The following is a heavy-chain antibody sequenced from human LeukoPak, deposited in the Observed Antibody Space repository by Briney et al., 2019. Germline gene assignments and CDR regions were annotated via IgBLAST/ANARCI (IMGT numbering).Heavy chain of an antibody. CDR2: ISYDGSNK. CDR3: AKDNKAAAYYMDV. CDR1: GFTFSSYG. V-gene: IGHV3-30*18. J-gene: IGHJ6*03. Sequence: PGGSLRLSCAASGFTFSSYGMHWVRQAPGKGLEWVAVISYDGSNKYYADSVKGRFTISRDNSKNTLYLQMNSLRAEDTAVYYCAKDNKAAAYYMDVWGKGTTVTVSS. D-gene: IGHD2-15*01.